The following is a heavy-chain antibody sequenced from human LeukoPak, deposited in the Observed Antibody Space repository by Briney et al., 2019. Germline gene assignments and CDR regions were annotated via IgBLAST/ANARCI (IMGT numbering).Heavy chain of an antibody. Sequence: GGSLRLSCAASGFTFSTYWMHWVGQAPGKGLVWVSRINRDGRSTGYADSVKGRFTISRDNAKNTVYLQMNSLSAEDTSMYYCTFSSYGDHVGVDAFDIWGQGTMVTVSS. CDR3: TFSSYGDHVGVDAFDI. CDR2: INRDGRST. V-gene: IGHV3-74*01. J-gene: IGHJ3*02. D-gene: IGHD4-17*01. CDR1: GFTFSTYW.